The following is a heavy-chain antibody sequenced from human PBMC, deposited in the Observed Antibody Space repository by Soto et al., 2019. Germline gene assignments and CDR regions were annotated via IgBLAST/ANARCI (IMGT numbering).Heavy chain of an antibody. V-gene: IGHV1-69*13. CDR1: GGTFSRYA. Sequence: SVKVSCKASGGTFSRYAISWVRQAPGQGLEWMGGIIPIFGTANYAQKFQGRVTITADESTSTAYMELSSLRSEETAVYYCARDKKSEMDYWGQGTLVTVPQ. CDR2: IIPIFGTA. CDR3: ARDKKSEMDY. J-gene: IGHJ4*02.